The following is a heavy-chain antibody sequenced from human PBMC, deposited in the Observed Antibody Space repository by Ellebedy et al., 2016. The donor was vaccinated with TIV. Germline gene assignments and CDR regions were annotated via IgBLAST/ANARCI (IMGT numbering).Heavy chain of an antibody. J-gene: IGHJ4*02. CDR3: AKKVGTGLSLDY. V-gene: IGHV3-7*03. CDR2: IKQDGRQK. Sequence: PGGSLRLSCEASGFSFGTFWMNWVRQAPGKGLEWVANIKQDGRQKYYVDSVKGRFTISRDNAKNSLYLQMNSLRAEDTAVYYCAKKVGTGLSLDYWGQGMLVTVSS. D-gene: IGHD2/OR15-2a*01. CDR1: GFSFGTFW.